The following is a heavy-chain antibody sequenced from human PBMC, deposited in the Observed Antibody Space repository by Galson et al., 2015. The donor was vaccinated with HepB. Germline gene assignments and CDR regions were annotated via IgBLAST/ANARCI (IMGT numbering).Heavy chain of an antibody. D-gene: IGHD3-10*01. V-gene: IGHV3-7*03. J-gene: IGHJ6*02. Sequence: SLRLSCAASEFILSMYWMNWVRQAPRNGLEWVANINEDGSEKNYVDSVKGRFTISRDHAKNSLYLQMNSLRAEDTAIYYCARVKRGEWYSFYYYGMDVWGQGTTVTVSS. CDR2: INEDGSEK. CDR1: EFILSMYW. CDR3: ARVKRGEWYSFYYYGMDV.